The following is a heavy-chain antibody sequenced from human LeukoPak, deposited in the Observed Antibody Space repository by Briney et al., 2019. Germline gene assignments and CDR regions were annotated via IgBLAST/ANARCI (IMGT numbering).Heavy chain of an antibody. CDR1: GFTFSTYT. CDR3: ARDFWGAYRVDYFDY. D-gene: IGHD3-3*01. CDR2: IKQDGSET. Sequence: GGSLRLSCAASGFTFSTYTMSWVRRAPGKGLEWVANIKQDGSETYYVDSVRGRFTISRDNAKKSLYLQMNSLRAEDTAVYYCARDFWGAYRVDYFDYWGQGTLVTVSS. V-gene: IGHV3-7*01. J-gene: IGHJ4*02.